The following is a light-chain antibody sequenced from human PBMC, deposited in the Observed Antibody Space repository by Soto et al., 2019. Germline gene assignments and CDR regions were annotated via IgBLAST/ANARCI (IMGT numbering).Light chain of an antibody. CDR1: QTISSW. V-gene: IGKV1-5*03. CDR2: KAS. J-gene: IGKJ2*01. Sequence: DIPITQSPSTLSGSVGDRVTITCRASQTISSWLAWYQQKPGKAPKLLIYKASTLKSGVPSRFSGSGSGTEFTLTISSLQPEDFATYYCQQSSSIPHTLGQGTKVDIK. CDR3: QQSSSIPHT.